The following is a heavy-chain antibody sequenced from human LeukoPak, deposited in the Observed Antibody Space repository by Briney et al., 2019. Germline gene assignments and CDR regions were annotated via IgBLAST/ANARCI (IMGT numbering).Heavy chain of an antibody. V-gene: IGHV3-48*01. D-gene: IGHD6-19*01. CDR2: ISSSSSTI. J-gene: IGHJ4*02. CDR3: ARIAVAGIIGY. Sequence: PGGSLRLSCAASGFTFSSYSMNWARQAPGKGLEWVSYISSSSSTIYYADSVKGRFTISRDNAKNSLYLQMNSLRAEDTAVYYCARIAVAGIIGYWGQGTLVTVSS. CDR1: GFTFSSYS.